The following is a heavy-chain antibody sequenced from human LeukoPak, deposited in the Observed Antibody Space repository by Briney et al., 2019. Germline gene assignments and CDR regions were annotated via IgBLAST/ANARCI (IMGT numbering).Heavy chain of an antibody. CDR2: IYHSGSGST. CDR3: ARKALKSSSWYRN. J-gene: IGHJ4*02. D-gene: IGHD6-13*01. CDR1: GGSISSGGHS. V-gene: IGHV4-30-2*01. Sequence: SETLSLTCTVSGGSISSGGHSWSWIRQPPGKGLEWIGYIYHSGSGSTYYNPSLKSRVTISIDKSKNQFSLKLNSVTAADTAVYYCARKALKSSSWYRNWGQGTLVTVSS.